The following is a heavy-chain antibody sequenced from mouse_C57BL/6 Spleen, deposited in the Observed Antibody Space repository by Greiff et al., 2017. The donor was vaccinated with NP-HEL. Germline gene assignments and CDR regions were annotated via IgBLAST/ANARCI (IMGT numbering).Heavy chain of an antibody. V-gene: IGHV1-80*01. J-gene: IGHJ1*03. D-gene: IGHD1-1*01. Sequence: VQRVESGAELVKPGASVKISCKASGYAFSSYWMNWVKQRPGKGLEWIGQIYPGDGDTNYNGKFKGKATLTADKSSSTAYMQLSSLTSEDSAVYFCARGGAYYGSSYGYFDVWGTGTTVTVSS. CDR3: ARGGAYYGSSYGYFDV. CDR2: IYPGDGDT. CDR1: GYAFSSYW.